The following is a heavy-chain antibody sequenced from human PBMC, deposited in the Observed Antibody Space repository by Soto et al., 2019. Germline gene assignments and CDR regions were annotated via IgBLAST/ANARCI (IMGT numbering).Heavy chain of an antibody. CDR1: GVSISRGDL. V-gene: IGHV4-4*02. CDR3: ARLVYDTRLNYLYLDS. J-gene: IGHJ4*02. Sequence: QVLLHESGPGLVKPSGTLSLTCTVSGVSISRGDLWSWVRQAPGKELQWIGAIHHSAVTSSHASLTSLVTLSVDTSKNQFSLNLRSVTAADRGVYYCARLVYDTRLNYLYLDSWGQGLLVTLSS. CDR2: IHHSAVT. D-gene: IGHD3-22*01.